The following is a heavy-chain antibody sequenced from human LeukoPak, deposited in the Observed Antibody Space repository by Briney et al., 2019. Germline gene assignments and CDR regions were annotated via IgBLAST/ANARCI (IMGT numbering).Heavy chain of an antibody. CDR2: ISWNSGSI. V-gene: IGHV3-9*01. Sequence: GGSLRLSCAASGFSVSNNYMTWVRQAPGKGLEWVSGISWNSGSIDYADSVKGRFTISRDNAKNSLYLQMNSLRVEDTAFYYCAKDNRRHYTSGPNPDSLHWGQGALVTVSS. D-gene: IGHD6-19*01. J-gene: IGHJ4*02. CDR3: AKDNRRHYTSGPNPDSLH. CDR1: GFSVSNNY.